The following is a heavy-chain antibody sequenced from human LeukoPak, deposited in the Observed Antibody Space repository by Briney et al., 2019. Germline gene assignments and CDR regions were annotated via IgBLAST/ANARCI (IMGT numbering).Heavy chain of an antibody. V-gene: IGHV3-23*01. J-gene: IGHJ5*01. CDR1: GFTFHNYG. D-gene: IGHD3-9*01. CDR3: AKDRAPHYDILTAIDS. Sequence: PGGSLRLSCAASGFTFHNYGMSWVRQAPGKGLEWVSTIGGSGSTTYYADSVKGRFTISRDNSKDLVYLEMNSLRAEDTAVYHCAKDRAPHYDILTAIDSWGQGTLVTVSS. CDR2: IGGSGSTT.